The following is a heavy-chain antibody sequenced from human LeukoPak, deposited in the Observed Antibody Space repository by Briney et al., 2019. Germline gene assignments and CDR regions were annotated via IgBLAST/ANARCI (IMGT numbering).Heavy chain of an antibody. CDR3: ARTYSSSSHFDY. V-gene: IGHV4-4*09. CDR1: GGSISSYY. J-gene: IGHJ4*02. D-gene: IGHD6-6*01. Sequence: SETLSLTCTVAGGSISSYYWSWIRQPPGKGLEWIGHIYTSGSTNYNPSLKSRVTISVDTSKNQFSLKVSSVTAADTAVYYCARTYSSSSHFDYWGQGTLVTVSS. CDR2: IYTSGST.